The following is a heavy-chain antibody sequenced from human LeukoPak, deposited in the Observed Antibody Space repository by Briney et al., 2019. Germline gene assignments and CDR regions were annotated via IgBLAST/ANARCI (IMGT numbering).Heavy chain of an antibody. CDR1: GYTFTGYY. CDR2: INPNSGGT. CDR3: ARAEWELKEFDP. J-gene: IGHJ5*02. Sequence: WASVKVSCKASGYTFTGYYMHWVRQAPGQGLEWMGWINPNSGGTNYAQKFQGRVTMTRDTSISTAYMELSRLRSDDTAVYYCARAEWELKEFDPWGQGTLVTVSS. D-gene: IGHD1-26*01. V-gene: IGHV1-2*02.